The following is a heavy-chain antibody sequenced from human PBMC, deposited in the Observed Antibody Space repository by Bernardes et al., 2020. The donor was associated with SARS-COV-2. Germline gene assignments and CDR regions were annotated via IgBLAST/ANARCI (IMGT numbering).Heavy chain of an antibody. CDR2: ISSSSSYI. Sequence: GGSLRLSCAASGFTFSSYSMNWVRQAPGKGLEWVSSISSSSSYIYYADSVKGRFTISRDNSKNTLYLQMNSLRAEDTAIYYCAKGSFGVELLHAFDIWGQGTMVTVSS. V-gene: IGHV3-21*04. CDR1: GFTFSSYS. J-gene: IGHJ3*02. CDR3: AKGSFGVELLHAFDI. D-gene: IGHD3-3*01.